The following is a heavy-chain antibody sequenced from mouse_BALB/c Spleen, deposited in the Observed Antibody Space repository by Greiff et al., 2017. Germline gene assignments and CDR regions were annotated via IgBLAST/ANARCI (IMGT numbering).Heavy chain of an antibody. CDR1: GYTFTDYA. V-gene: IGHV1-67*01. Sequence: QAQLQQSGPELVRPGVSVKISCKGSGYTFTDYAMHWVKQSHAKSLEWIGVISTYYGNTNYNQKFKGKATMTVDKSSSTAYMELARLTSEDSAIYYCAREDYYGSYDYWGQGTTLTVSS. J-gene: IGHJ2*01. D-gene: IGHD1-1*01. CDR3: AREDYYGSYDY. CDR2: ISTYYGNT.